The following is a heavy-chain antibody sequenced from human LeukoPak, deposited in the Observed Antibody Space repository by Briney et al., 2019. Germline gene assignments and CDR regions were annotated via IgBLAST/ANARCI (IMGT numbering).Heavy chain of an antibody. J-gene: IGHJ4*02. CDR1: GGTFSSYA. CDR3: ARDKLAGGFDY. Sequence: GASVKVSCKASGGTFSSYAISWVRQAPGQGLEWLGWISAYNGNTNYAQNLQGRVTMTTDRSTSTAYVELRSLRSDDTAVFYCARDKLAGGFDYWGQGTLVTVSS. D-gene: IGHD3-3*02. CDR2: ISAYNGNT. V-gene: IGHV1-18*01.